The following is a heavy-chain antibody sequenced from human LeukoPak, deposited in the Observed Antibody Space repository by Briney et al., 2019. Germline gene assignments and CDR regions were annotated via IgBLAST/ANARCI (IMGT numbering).Heavy chain of an antibody. Sequence: SETLSLTCSVSGDSIRRRSYYWGWIRQPPGKGLEWIGSIYYSGSTYYNPSLKSRVTISIDTSKSQLSLHLTSVTAADTAVYFCVDDSTGYYYFDYWGQGTLVTVSS. CDR2: IYYSGST. CDR1: GDSIRRRSYY. J-gene: IGHJ4*02. V-gene: IGHV4-39*01. D-gene: IGHD3-9*01. CDR3: VDDSTGYYYFDY.